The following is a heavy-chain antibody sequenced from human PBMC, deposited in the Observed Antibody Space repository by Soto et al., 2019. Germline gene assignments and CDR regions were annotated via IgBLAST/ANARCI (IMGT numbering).Heavy chain of an antibody. V-gene: IGHV3-30*18. J-gene: IGHJ4*02. Sequence: QVQLVASGGGVVQPGRSLRLSCAASGFTFSSDGMHWVRQAPGKGLEWVAVISYDGSSQYYAVSVQGRFAISRDNSKNTLYLQMNSLRPEDTALYYCAKANAHIPFDSWGQGTLVTVSS. CDR1: GFTFSSDG. CDR3: AKANAHIPFDS. CDR2: ISYDGSSQ. D-gene: IGHD2-21*01.